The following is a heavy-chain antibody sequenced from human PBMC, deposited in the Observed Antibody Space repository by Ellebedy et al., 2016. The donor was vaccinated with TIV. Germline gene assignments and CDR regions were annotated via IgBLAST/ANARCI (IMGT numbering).Heavy chain of an antibody. D-gene: IGHD3-10*01. Sequence: ASVKVSCXVSGYTFTRYGMSWVRQAPGQGLEWMGWIAVYNGHTKYAQKFQDRVVMTTETATSTVYMELRSLRSDDTAVYYCARCRLGGGHWYFDFWGCGTLVTVSS. CDR2: IAVYNGHT. CDR3: ARCRLGGGHWYFDF. CDR1: GYTFTRYG. J-gene: IGHJ2*01. V-gene: IGHV1-18*01.